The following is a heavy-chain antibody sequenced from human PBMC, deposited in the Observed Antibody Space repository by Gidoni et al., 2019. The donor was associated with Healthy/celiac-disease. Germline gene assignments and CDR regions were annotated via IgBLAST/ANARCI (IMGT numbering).Heavy chain of an antibody. CDR1: GYSISSGYY. J-gene: IGHJ5*02. CDR3: ASYYGSGSFWFDP. CDR2: IYHSGST. V-gene: IGHV4-38-2*01. Sequence: QVQLQESGPGLVKPSETLSLTCAVSGYSISSGYYWGWIRQPPGKGLEWIGSIYHSGSTYYNPSLKSRVTILVDTSKNQFSLKLSSVTAADTAVYYCASYYGSGSFWFDPWGQGTLVTVSS. D-gene: IGHD3-10*01.